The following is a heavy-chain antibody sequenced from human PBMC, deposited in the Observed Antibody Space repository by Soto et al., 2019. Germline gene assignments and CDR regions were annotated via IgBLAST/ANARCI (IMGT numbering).Heavy chain of an antibody. J-gene: IGHJ4*02. CDR3: ARGRGAVAEIDY. D-gene: IGHD6-19*01. V-gene: IGHV1-3*01. CDR2: INAGNGNT. CDR1: GYTFTSYA. Sequence: QVQLVQSGAEVKKPGASVKFSCKASGYTFTSYAMHWVRQAPGQRLEWMGWINAGNGNTKYSQKFQGRVTITRDTSASTAYMELSSLRSEDTAVYYCARGRGAVAEIDYWGQGTLVTVSS.